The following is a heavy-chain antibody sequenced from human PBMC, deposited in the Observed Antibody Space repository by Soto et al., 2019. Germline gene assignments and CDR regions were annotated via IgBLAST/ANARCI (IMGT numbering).Heavy chain of an antibody. V-gene: IGHV1-69*06. CDR2: IIPIFGTA. D-gene: IGHD3-10*01. CDR3: ARAPTITMVRASGMDV. CDR1: GGTFSSYA. J-gene: IGHJ6*02. Sequence: QVQLVQSGAEVKKPGSSVKVSCKASGGTFSSYAISWVRQAPGQGLEWMGGIIPIFGTAHYAQKFQGRVTITADKSTSTAYMELSSLRSEDTAVYYCARAPTITMVRASGMDVWGQGTTVTVSS.